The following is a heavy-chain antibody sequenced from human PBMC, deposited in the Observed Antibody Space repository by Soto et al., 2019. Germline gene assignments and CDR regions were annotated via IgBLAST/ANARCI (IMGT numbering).Heavy chain of an antibody. CDR3: ARRPRVGGKIRYHYYYYMDV. CDR2: IYYSGST. D-gene: IGHD1-26*01. Sequence: SLTCTVSGGSISSSSYYWGWIRQPPGKGLEWIGSIYYSGSTYYNPSLKSRVTISVDTSKNQFSLKLSSVTAADTAVYYCARRPRVGGKIRYHYYYYMDVWGKGTTVTVSS. V-gene: IGHV4-39*01. J-gene: IGHJ6*03. CDR1: GGSISSSSYY.